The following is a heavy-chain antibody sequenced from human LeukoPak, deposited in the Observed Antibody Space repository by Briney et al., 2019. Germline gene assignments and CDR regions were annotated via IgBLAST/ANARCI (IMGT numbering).Heavy chain of an antibody. J-gene: IGHJ4*02. D-gene: IGHD2-21*02. CDR3: ARGGSGGDCSVDY. Sequence: PGGSLRLSCAASGFTFSRYWMSWVRQAPRKGLEWVANIKQDGSEKYYVDSVKGRFTISRDNAKNSLYLQMNSLRSEDTAVYYCARGGSGGDCSVDYWGQGTLVTVSS. CDR2: IKQDGSEK. V-gene: IGHV3-7*03. CDR1: GFTFSRYW.